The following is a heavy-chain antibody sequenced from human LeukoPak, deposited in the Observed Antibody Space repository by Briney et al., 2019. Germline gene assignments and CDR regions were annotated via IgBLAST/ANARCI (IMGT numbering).Heavy chain of an antibody. CDR3: AKRLGDPRAFDS. Sequence: GGSLRLSCAAAGFTFSSYAMSWVRQAPGKGLEWVSGISGSSGTINYADPVKGRFTISRDNSRNTLYLQMNSLGVEDTALYYCAKRLGDPRAFDSWGQGTLVTVSS. D-gene: IGHD2-21*02. CDR1: GFTFSSYA. V-gene: IGHV3-23*01. J-gene: IGHJ4*02. CDR2: ISGSSGTI.